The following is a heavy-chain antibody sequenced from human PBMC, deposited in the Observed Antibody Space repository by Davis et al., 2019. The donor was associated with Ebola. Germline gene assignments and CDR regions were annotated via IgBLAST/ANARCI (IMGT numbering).Heavy chain of an antibody. J-gene: IGHJ5*02. V-gene: IGHV4-39*07. CDR2: IYYSGST. D-gene: IGHD1-26*01. Sequence: SETLSLTCTVSGGSISSSSYYWGWIRQPPGKGLEWIGSIYYSGSTNFIPSLESRVTISVDTSNNEFSLKLRSVTAADTAVYYCARHWRGTYYRHRWFDPWGQGTLVTVSS. CDR1: GGSISSSSYY. CDR3: ARHWRGTYYRHRWFDP.